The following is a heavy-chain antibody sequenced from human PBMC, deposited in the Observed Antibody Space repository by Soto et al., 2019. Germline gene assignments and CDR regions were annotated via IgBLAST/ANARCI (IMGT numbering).Heavy chain of an antibody. D-gene: IGHD2-21*02. Sequence: GASVKVSFKASGGTFSNHASSWVRQAPGQGLEWVGGIIPIFPTADYAQRFQGRVTITADDSTTTVYMELSGLRSEDTAMYYCARDDATYCGGDCYRYFYYGMDVWGQGTTVTVSS. CDR3: ARDDATYCGGDCYRYFYYGMDV. CDR2: IIPIFPTA. V-gene: IGHV1-69*13. CDR1: GGTFSNHA. J-gene: IGHJ6*02.